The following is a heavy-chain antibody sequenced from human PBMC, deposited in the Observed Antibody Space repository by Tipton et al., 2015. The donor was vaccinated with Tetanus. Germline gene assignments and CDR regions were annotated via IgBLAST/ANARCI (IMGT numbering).Heavy chain of an antibody. CDR3: ARDSHVGAPVVNCFDR. Sequence: LRLSCTVSGGSISAYYWSWIRQPPARGLEWIGSVDYTGHTYHNPSLKSRVTLSVDVSKNQFSLRVSSVTAADTALYFCARDSHVGAPVVNCFDRWGLGTLVTVSS. D-gene: IGHD2-21*01. J-gene: IGHJ4*02. V-gene: IGHV4-59*04. CDR1: GGSISAYY. CDR2: VDYTGHT.